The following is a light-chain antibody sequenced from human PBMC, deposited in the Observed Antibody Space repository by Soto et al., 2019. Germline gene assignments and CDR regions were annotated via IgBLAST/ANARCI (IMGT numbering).Light chain of an antibody. CDR1: QSISSW. Sequence: DIPMTQSPSTLSASVGDRVTITCRASQSISSWLAWYQQKPGKAPKLLIYKASSLESGVPSRFSGSGSGTEFTLTISSLQPDDFATYYCQQGETFGQGTKVEIK. CDR2: KAS. CDR3: QQGET. V-gene: IGKV1-5*03. J-gene: IGKJ1*01.